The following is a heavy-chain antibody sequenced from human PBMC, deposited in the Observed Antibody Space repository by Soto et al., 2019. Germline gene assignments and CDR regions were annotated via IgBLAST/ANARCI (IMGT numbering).Heavy chain of an antibody. CDR1: GGTFNSYG. J-gene: IGHJ4*02. CDR3: ARVRVIRGVIPSHFGI. CDR2: FIPLYGTG. D-gene: IGHD3-10*01. Sequence: QAHLAQSGAEVKRPGSSVTVSCKASGGTFNSYGISWVRQAPGQGLDWMGVFIPLYGTGNYAQKFQGRVSITADKSTSSAYSDLNSLRSDDTAVYYCARVRVIRGVIPSHFGIWGQGTLVTVSS. V-gene: IGHV1-69*06.